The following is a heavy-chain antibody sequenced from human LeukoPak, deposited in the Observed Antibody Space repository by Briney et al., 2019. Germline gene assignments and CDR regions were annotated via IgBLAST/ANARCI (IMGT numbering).Heavy chain of an antibody. CDR1: GYTFTSYG. D-gene: IGHD2-15*01. CDR3: ARPYCSGGSCYPPYDY. Sequence: EASVKVSCKASGYTFTSYGISWVRQAPGQGLEWMGWISAYNGNTNYAQKLQGRVTMTTDTSTSTAYMELRSLRSDDTAVYYCARPYCSGGSCYPPYDYWGQGTLVTVSS. CDR2: ISAYNGNT. V-gene: IGHV1-18*01. J-gene: IGHJ4*02.